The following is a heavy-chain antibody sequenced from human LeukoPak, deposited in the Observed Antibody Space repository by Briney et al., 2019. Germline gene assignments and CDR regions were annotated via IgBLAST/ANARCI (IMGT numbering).Heavy chain of an antibody. J-gene: IGHJ4*02. V-gene: IGHV3-30*04. CDR3: AKDSRRWKTYYYESSGLYYFAY. CDR1: GFSNYT. D-gene: IGHD3-22*01. CDR2: ISYDGSNK. Sequence: GGSLRLSCAASGFSNYTMHWVRQAPGKGLEWVAVISYDGSNKYYADSVKGRFTISRDNSKNTQYLQMNSLRVEDTAVYYCAKDSRRWKTYYYESSGLYYFAYWGQGTLVTVSS.